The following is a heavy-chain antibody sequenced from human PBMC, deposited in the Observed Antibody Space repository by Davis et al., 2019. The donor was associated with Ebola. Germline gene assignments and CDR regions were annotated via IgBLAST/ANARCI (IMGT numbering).Heavy chain of an antibody. CDR2: IYPGDSDT. J-gene: IGHJ5*02. Sequence: WIRQPPGKGLEWMGIIYPGDSDTRYSPSFQGQVTISADKSISTAYLQWSSLKASDTAMYYCARQIVVVVAASKTGRFDPWGQGTLVTVSS. D-gene: IGHD2-15*01. CDR3: ARQIVVVVAASKTGRFDP. V-gene: IGHV5-51*01.